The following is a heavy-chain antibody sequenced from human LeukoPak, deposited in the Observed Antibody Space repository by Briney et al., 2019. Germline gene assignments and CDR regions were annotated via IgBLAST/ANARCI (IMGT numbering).Heavy chain of an antibody. Sequence: GGSLRLSCAASGFTFSTYGMHWARQAPGKGLEWVAVIWYDGSNKYYADSVQGRFTISRDNSKNTLYLQMNSLRAEDTAVYSCARASGPFDYWGHVTLVSVSS. CDR1: GFTFSTYG. CDR3: ARASGPFDY. CDR2: IWYDGSNK. V-gene: IGHV3-33*01. J-gene: IGHJ4*01. D-gene: IGHD3-10*01.